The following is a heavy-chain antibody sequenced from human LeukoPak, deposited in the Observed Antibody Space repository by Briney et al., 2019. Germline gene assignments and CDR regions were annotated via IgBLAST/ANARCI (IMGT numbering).Heavy chain of an antibody. V-gene: IGHV3-30-3*01. J-gene: IGHJ4*02. CDR2: ISYDGSNK. Sequence: PGRSLRLSCAASGFTFSSYAMHWVRQAPGKGLEWVAVISYDGSNKYYADSVKGRFTISRDNSKNTLYLQMNSLRVEDAAVYYCWTYYYDTRSYFDYWGQGTLVTVSS. D-gene: IGHD3-22*01. CDR3: WTYYYDTRSYFDY. CDR1: GFTFSSYA.